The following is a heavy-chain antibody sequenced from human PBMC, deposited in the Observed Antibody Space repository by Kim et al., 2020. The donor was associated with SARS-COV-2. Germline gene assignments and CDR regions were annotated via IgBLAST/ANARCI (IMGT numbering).Heavy chain of an antibody. J-gene: IGHJ3*01. CDR3: ARDNSPPRVYYDSRGLGEFET. Sequence: GGSLRLSCAASGFTFSSYGMHWVRQAPGKGLEWVAVIWYDGSNKYYADSVKGRFTISRDNSKNTLYLQMNSLRAEDTAVYYCARDNSPPRVYYDSRGLGEFETWGQGTMVSVSS. CDR2: IWYDGSNK. D-gene: IGHD3-22*01. CDR1: GFTFSSYG. V-gene: IGHV3-33*01.